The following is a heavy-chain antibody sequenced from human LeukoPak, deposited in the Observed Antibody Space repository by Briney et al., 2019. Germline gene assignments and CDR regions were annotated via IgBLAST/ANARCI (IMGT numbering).Heavy chain of an antibody. CDR1: GFTLSTYW. J-gene: IGHJ4*02. CDR2: INSDGSTT. V-gene: IGHV3-74*01. D-gene: IGHD6-19*01. Sequence: PGGSLRLSCAASGFTLSTYWMHWVRQAPGKGLVWVSRINSDGSTTTYADSVEGRFTISRDNAKNTLYLQVTGLRVEDTALYYCAREIVSSGCLDYWGQGSLVTVSS. CDR3: AREIVSSGCLDY.